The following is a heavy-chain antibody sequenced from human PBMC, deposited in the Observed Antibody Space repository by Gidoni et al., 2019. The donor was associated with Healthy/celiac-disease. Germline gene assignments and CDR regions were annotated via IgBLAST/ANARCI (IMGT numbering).Heavy chain of an antibody. CDR2: MNPNSGNT. J-gene: IGHJ5*02. Sequence: QVQLVQSGAEVKKPGASVKVSCKASGYTFTSYDINWVRQATGQGLEWMGWMNPNSGNTGYAQKFQGRVTMTRNTSISTAYMELSSLRSEDTAVYYCAREGATVTTSLHWFDPWGQGTLVTVSS. D-gene: IGHD4-17*01. CDR1: GYTFTSYD. CDR3: AREGATVTTSLHWFDP. V-gene: IGHV1-8*01.